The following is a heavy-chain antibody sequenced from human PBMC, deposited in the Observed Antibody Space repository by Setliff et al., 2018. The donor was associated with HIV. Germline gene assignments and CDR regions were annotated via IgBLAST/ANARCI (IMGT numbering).Heavy chain of an antibody. D-gene: IGHD2-15*01. V-gene: IGHV1-46*01. Sequence: GASVKVSCKASGYTFTSYYMHWVRQAPGQGLEWMGIISPGGGSTSKEQKFQGRFTMTRDTSTSTVYMELSSLRSEDTAVYYCAREGQVVVTAKGFDYWGLGTLVTVSS. J-gene: IGHJ4*02. CDR2: ISPGGGST. CDR3: AREGQVVVTAKGFDY. CDR1: GYTFTSYY.